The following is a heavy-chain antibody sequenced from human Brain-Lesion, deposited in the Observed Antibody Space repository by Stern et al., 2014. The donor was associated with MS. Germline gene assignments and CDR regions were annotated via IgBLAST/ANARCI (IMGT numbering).Heavy chain of an antibody. CDR1: GFSFGDYA. CDR2: IRSKVYGGAA. CDR3: TRDRLDYGYSYFDY. J-gene: IGHJ4*02. D-gene: IGHD4-17*01. V-gene: IGHV3-49*03. Sequence: EDQLVESGGGLIEPGRSLRLSCTASGFSFGDYAINWIRQAPGKGLAWVGFIRSKVYGGAAEYAASVKGRFTISRDDSKSIAYLQVNGLKTEDTAVYYCTRDRLDYGYSYFDYWGQGTLVTVSS.